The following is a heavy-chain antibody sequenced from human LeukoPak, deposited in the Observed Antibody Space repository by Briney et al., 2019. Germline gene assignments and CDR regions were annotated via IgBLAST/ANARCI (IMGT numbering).Heavy chain of an antibody. V-gene: IGHV3-15*05. CDR3: ARGNYVWGSYRLDAFDI. D-gene: IGHD3-16*02. CDR2: IKSKTDGGTT. J-gene: IGHJ3*02. Sequence: GGSLRLSCAASGFTFSNAWMSWVRQAPGKGLEWVGRIKSKTDGGTTDYAAPVKGRFTISRDNAKNTLYLQMNSLRAEDTAVYYCARGNYVWGSYRLDAFDIWGQGTMVTVSS. CDR1: GFTFSNAW.